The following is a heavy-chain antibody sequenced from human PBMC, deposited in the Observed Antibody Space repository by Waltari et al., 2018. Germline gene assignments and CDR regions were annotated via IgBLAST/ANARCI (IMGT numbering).Heavy chain of an antibody. D-gene: IGHD2-15*01. CDR3: ARDKTPVDY. J-gene: IGHJ4*02. CDR1: GFIFSTYS. V-gene: IGHV3-48*04. CDR2: ISGSSRTI. Sequence: EVQLVESGGGLVQPGGSLRLSCAASGFIFSTYSMNWVRQAPGKGLELLSYISGSSRTIYYAGSVKGRFTISRDNAKNSLYLHMNSLRAEDTAIYYCARDKTPVDYRGQGTLVTVSS.